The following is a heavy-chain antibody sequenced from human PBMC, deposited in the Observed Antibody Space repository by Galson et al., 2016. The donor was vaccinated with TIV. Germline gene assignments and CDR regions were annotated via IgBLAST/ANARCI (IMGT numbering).Heavy chain of an antibody. CDR2: IIPIIGLT. V-gene: IGHV1-69*04. CDR3: ATDVAHAFEF. CDR1: GDTLRSYS. Sequence: SVKVSCKASGDTLRSYSVTWVRQAPGQGLEWMGSIIPIIGLTNYAPKFQGRITILADESTTTAYMELNSLRSEDTAVYYCATDVAHAFEFWGQGTLVTVSS. J-gene: IGHJ4*02.